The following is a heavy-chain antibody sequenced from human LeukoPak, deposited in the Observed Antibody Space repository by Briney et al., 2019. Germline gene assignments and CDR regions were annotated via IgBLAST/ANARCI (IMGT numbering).Heavy chain of an antibody. CDR2: IYYSGST. D-gene: IGHD2-2*02. V-gene: IGHV4-59*01. CDR3: ARNPGPYTPADY. J-gene: IGHJ4*02. CDR1: GGSISSYY. Sequence: KPSETLSLTCTVSGGSISSYYWSWIRQPPGKGLEWIGYIYYSGSTNYNPSLKSRDTISVDTSKNQFSLKLSSVTAADTAVYDCARNPGPYTPADYWGQGTLVTVSS.